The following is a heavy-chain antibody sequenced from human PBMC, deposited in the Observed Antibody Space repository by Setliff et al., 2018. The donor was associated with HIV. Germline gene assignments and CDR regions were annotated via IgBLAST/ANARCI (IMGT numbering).Heavy chain of an antibody. D-gene: IGHD3-22*01. CDR2: IHTTGST. Sequence: SETLSLTCSVSGDSISSGSCYWSWIRLPAGKGLERIGQIHTTGSTNYNPSLKSRVTISVDTSKNQFSLKLSSVTAAVTAVYYCASRYHYYDSSGYYRQGAFDIWGQGTMVTVSS. CDR1: GDSISSGSCY. V-gene: IGHV4-61*09. J-gene: IGHJ3*02. CDR3: ASRYHYYDSSGYYRQGAFDI.